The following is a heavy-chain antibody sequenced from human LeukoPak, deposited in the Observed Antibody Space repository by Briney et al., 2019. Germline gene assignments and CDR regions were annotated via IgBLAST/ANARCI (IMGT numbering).Heavy chain of an antibody. CDR3: ARRKRSGCSSTSCLLNWFDP. J-gene: IGHJ5*02. V-gene: IGHV4-34*01. CDR2: INHSGST. CDR1: GGSFSGYY. Sequence: SETLSLTCAVYGGSFSGYYWSWIRQPPGKGLESIGEINHSGSTNYNPSLKSRVTISVDTSKNQFSLKLSSVTAADTAVYYCARRKRSGCSSTSCLLNWFDPSGQGTLVTVSS. D-gene: IGHD2-2*01.